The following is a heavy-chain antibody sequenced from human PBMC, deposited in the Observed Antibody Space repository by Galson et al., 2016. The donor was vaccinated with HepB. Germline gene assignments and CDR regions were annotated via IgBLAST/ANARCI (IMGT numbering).Heavy chain of an antibody. J-gene: IGHJ6*02. D-gene: IGHD2-2*02. CDR3: ARESEGYCSSTSCYTDNYYYGVDV. V-gene: IGHV6-1*01. Sequence: CAISGDSVSSNSAAWNWIRQSPSRGLEWLGRTYYRSKWYNDYAVSVKSRITINPDTSRNQFSLQLNSVTPEDTAVYCCARESEGYCSSTSCYTDNYYYGVDVWGQGTTVTVSS. CDR1: GDSVSSNSAA. CDR2: TYYRSKWYN.